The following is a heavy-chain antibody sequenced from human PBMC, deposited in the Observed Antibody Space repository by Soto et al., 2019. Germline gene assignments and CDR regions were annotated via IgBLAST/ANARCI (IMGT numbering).Heavy chain of an antibody. CDR1: GFTFSVYW. V-gene: IGHV3-74*01. Sequence: EVQLVESGGGLVQPGGSLRLSCAASGFTFSVYWMHWVRQAPGKGLVWVSRIDSDGSPTSYADSVKGRFTISRDNAKSTLYLQMNSLRDEDTAVYYCARPGYSNYGPGVDVWGQGTTVTVSS. CDR2: IDSDGSPT. CDR3: ARPGYSNYGPGVDV. J-gene: IGHJ6*02. D-gene: IGHD4-4*01.